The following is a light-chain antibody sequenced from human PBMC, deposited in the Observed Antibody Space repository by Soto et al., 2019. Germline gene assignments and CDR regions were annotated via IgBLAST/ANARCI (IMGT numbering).Light chain of an antibody. CDR3: QQYDSSVYT. V-gene: IGKV1-5*03. Sequence: DIQMTQSTSTLSASVGDRVTITCRASQSISTWLAWDQQKPGKAPKLMIYRASGLGNGVPTRFSGSGSGTEFTLTISSLQPDDFATYYCQQYDSSVYTFGQGTKLEIK. CDR2: RAS. CDR1: QSISTW. J-gene: IGKJ2*01.